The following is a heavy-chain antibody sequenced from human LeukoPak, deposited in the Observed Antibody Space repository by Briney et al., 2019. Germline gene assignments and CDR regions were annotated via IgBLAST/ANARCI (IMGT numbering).Heavy chain of an antibody. CDR3: ARKASYSSSAYNPHYFDY. V-gene: IGHV3-20*04. J-gene: IGHJ4*02. CDR1: GFTFDDYG. CDR2: INWNGGST. Sequence: PGGSLRLSCVASGFTFDDYGMIWVRHAPGKGLEWVSGINWNGGSTGYADFVKGRFTISRDDAKNSLSLQMNSLRAEDTAFYYYARKASYSSSAYNPHYFDYWGQGVLVTVSS. D-gene: IGHD6-6*01.